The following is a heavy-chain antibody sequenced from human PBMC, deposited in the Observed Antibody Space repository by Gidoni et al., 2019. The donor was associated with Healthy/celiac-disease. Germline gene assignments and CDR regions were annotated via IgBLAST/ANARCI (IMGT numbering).Heavy chain of an antibody. V-gene: IGHV1-24*01. CDR2: FDPEDGET. CDR3: ATVVGAITGTPRNFHYYYGMDV. Sequence: QLQLVQSGAEVKKPGASVKVSCKVSGYTLTELSMHWVRQAPGKGLEWMGGFDPEDGETIYAQKFQGRVTMTEDTSTDTAYMELSSLRSEDTAVYYWATVVGAITGTPRNFHYYYGMDVWGQGTTVTVSS. D-gene: IGHD1-20*01. CDR1: GYTLTELS. J-gene: IGHJ6*02.